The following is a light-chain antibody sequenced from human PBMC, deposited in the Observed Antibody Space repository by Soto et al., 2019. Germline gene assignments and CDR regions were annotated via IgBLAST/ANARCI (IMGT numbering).Light chain of an antibody. CDR3: QQSNSLSGR. Sequence: DIQMTQSPSTLSASVGDRVTITCRDSKSNNIWLAWYQQKPGKATKLLIYDASNLESGVPSRFSGSGSGTEFTLTISSLQPDDSATYYCQQSNSLSGRFGQGTKVEIK. CDR1: KSNNIW. CDR2: DAS. J-gene: IGKJ1*01. V-gene: IGKV1-5*01.